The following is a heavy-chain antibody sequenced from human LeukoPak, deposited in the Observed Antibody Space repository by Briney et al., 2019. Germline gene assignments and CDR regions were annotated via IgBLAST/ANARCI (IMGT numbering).Heavy chain of an antibody. D-gene: IGHD2-2*01. CDR3: ARGNGRPAAMRTDY. CDR1: GGSISSYY. V-gene: IGHV4-34*01. Sequence: PSETLSLTCTVSGGSISSYYWSWIRQPPGKGLEWIGEINHSGSTNYNPSLKSRVTISVDTSKNQFSLKLSSVTAADTAVYYCARGNGRPAAMRTDYWGQGTLVTVSS. J-gene: IGHJ4*02. CDR2: INHSGST.